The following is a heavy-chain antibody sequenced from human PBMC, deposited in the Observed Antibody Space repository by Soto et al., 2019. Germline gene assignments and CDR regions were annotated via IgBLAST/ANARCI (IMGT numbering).Heavy chain of an antibody. CDR3: ARDKGSYSSGWYSNYDYGMDV. D-gene: IGHD6-19*01. V-gene: IGHV3-53*01. J-gene: IGHJ6*02. CDR1: GFTVSSNY. Sequence: GGSLRLSCAASGFTVSSNYMSWVRQAPGKGLEWVSVIYSGGSTYYADSVKGRFTISRDNSKNTLYLQMNRLRAEDTAVYYCARDKGSYSSGWYSNYDYGMDVWGQGTTV. CDR2: IYSGGST.